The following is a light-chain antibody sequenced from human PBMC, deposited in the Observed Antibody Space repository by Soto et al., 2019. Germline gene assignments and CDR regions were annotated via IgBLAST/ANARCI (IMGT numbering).Light chain of an antibody. Sequence: QFLLTQPASVSGSPGQSITLSCAGTSSDFGGYTYVSWYQQHPGKAPKLMIYDVSNRPSGVSNRFSGSKSGNTASLTISGLQAEDEADYYCTSYTSSSTPYVFGGGTEVTVL. CDR2: DVS. CDR1: SSDFGGYTY. V-gene: IGLV2-14*01. CDR3: TSYTSSSTPYV. J-gene: IGLJ1*01.